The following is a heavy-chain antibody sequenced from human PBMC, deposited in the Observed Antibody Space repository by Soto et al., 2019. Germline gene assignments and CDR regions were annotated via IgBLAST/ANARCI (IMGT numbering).Heavy chain of an antibody. V-gene: IGHV1-69*06. CDR3: ASGIIRGYYYYGMDV. J-gene: IGHJ6*02. Sequence: SVKVSCKASGGTFSSYAISWVRQAPGQGLEWMGGIIPIFGTANYAQKFQGRVTITADKSTSTAYMELSSLRSEDTAVYYCASGIIRGYYYYGMDVWGQGTTVTVSS. CDR1: GGTFSSYA. CDR2: IIPIFGTA. D-gene: IGHD3-3*01.